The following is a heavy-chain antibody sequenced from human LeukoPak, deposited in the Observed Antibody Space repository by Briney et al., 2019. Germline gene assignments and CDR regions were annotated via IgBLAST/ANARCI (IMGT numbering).Heavy chain of an antibody. V-gene: IGHV4-39*01. D-gene: IGHD5-24*01. Sequence: SETLSLTCTVSGGSITSSSYYWVWIRQPPGKGLEWIGSIFHSRVTISVDTSRNQFSLKLSSVTAADTAVYYCARWSRDGYNTKHYFDYWGQGTRVTVSS. J-gene: IGHJ4*02. CDR2: IFH. CDR3: ARWSRDGYNTKHYFDY. CDR1: GGSITSSSYY.